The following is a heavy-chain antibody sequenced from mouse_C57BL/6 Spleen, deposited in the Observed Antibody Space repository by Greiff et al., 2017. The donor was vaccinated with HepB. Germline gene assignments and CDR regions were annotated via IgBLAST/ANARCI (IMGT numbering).Heavy chain of an antibody. CDR3: ARGGPTPWFAY. Sequence: QVQLQQSGPELVKPGASVKISCKASGYAFSSSWMNWVKQRPGKGLEWIGRIYPGDGDTTYNGKFKGKATLTADKSSSTAYMQLSSLTSEDSAVYFCARGGPTPWFAYWCQGTLVTVSA. V-gene: IGHV1-82*01. CDR2: IYPGDGDT. J-gene: IGHJ3*01. CDR1: GYAFSSSW.